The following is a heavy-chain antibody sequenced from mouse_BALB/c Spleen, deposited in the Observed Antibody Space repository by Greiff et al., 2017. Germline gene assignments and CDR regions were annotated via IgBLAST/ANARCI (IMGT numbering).Heavy chain of an antibody. Sequence: LQQPGSELVRPGASVKLFCKASGYTFTSYWMHWVKQRHGQGLEWIGNIYPGSGSTNYDEKFKSKGTLTVDTSSSTAYMHLSSLTSEDSAVYYCTRGGYPDYWGQGTTLTVSA. D-gene: IGHD1-1*02. J-gene: IGHJ2*01. CDR1: GYTFTSYW. CDR2: IYPGSGST. V-gene: IGHV1S22*01. CDR3: TRGGYPDY.